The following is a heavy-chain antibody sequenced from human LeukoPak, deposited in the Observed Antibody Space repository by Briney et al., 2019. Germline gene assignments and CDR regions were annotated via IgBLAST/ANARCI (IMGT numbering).Heavy chain of an antibody. CDR1: GYTFTTFG. J-gene: IGHJ3*01. D-gene: IGHD2-21*02. CDR2: INANNGRT. Sequence: GASVRVSCKASGYTFTTFGIRWVRQAPGQGLEWMGWINANNGRTDYAQKLQGRVTMTTDTSTNTAYMELRSLRSDDTAVYYCARCLFTWDDCSPYAFEFLGQGTMVTVSS. CDR3: ARCLFTWDDCSPYAFEF. V-gene: IGHV1-18*01.